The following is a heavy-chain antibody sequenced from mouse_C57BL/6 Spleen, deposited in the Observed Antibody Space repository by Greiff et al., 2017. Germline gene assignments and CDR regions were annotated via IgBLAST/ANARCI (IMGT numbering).Heavy chain of an antibody. Sequence: QVQLQQSGAELVKPGASVKLSCKASGYTFTSYWMHWVKQRPGQGLEWIGMIHPNSGGTNYNEKFKSTATLTVDKSSSTAYMQLSSLTSEDAAVYYCARSAYDYDGYAMDYWGQGTSVTVSS. D-gene: IGHD2-4*01. CDR3: ARSAYDYDGYAMDY. V-gene: IGHV1-64*01. CDR1: GYTFTSYW. CDR2: IHPNSGGT. J-gene: IGHJ4*01.